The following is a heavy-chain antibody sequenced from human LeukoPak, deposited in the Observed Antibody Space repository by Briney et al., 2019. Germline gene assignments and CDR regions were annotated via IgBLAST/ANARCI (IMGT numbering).Heavy chain of an antibody. CDR2: IYPGDSDT. CDR1: GYSFTSYW. Sequence: GESLKISCKGSGYSFTSYWIGWVRQMPGKGLEWMGIIYPGDSDTRYSPSFQGQVAISADKSISTAYLQWSSLKASDTAMYYCARPESRSLGAFDIWGQGTMVTVSS. V-gene: IGHV5-51*01. CDR3: ARPESRSLGAFDI. J-gene: IGHJ3*02.